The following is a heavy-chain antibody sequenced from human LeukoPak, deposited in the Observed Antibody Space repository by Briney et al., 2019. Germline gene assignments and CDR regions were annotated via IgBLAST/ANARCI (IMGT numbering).Heavy chain of an antibody. J-gene: IGHJ1*01. V-gene: IGHV3-11*06. CDR3: ARLKYGSPQH. CDR2: ISSSDIYT. CDR1: GFTFSDYY. Sequence: GGSPRLSCAASGFTFSDYYMSWIRQAPGKGLEWVSYISSSDIYTIYADSVKGRFTISRDNAKNSLYLQMNSLRAEDTAVYYCARLKYGSPQHWGQGTLVTVSS. D-gene: IGHD1-26*01.